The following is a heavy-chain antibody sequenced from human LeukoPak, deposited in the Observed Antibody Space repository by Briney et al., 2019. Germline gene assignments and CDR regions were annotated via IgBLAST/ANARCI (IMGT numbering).Heavy chain of an antibody. CDR1: GGSFSGYY. V-gene: IGHV4-34*01. D-gene: IGHD5-12*01. J-gene: IGHJ4*02. CDR3: ARGAPSGYDDY. Sequence: PSETLSLTCAVYGGSFSGYYWSWIRQPPGKGLEWIGEINHSGSTNYNPSLKSRVTISVDTSKNQFSLKLSSVTAADTAVYYCARGAPSGYDDYWGQGTLATVSS. CDR2: INHSGST.